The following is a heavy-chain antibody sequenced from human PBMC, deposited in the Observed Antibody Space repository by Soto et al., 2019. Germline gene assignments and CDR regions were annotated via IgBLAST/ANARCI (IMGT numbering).Heavy chain of an antibody. Sequence: GASVKVSCKASGYTFFTYDISWVRQAPGQGLEWMGWISTYSGDTKYAQKFQGRVTMTTDTSTTTAYLELRSLRSDDTAVYYCARLFWSGSYPKYNYLDPWGQGTLVTVSS. CDR2: ISTYSGDT. J-gene: IGHJ5*02. CDR1: GYTFFTYD. D-gene: IGHD3-3*01. V-gene: IGHV1-18*01. CDR3: ARLFWSGSYPKYNYLDP.